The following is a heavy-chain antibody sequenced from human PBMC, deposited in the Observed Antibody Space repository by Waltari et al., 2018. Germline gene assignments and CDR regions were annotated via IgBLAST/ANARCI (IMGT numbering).Heavy chain of an antibody. CDR2: IYSGGST. CDR3: ARDQKQLLGYWYFDL. V-gene: IGHV3-53*01. D-gene: IGHD6-6*01. CDR1: GFTVSSNY. J-gene: IGHJ2*01. Sequence: EVQLVESGGGLIQPGGSLRLSCAASGFTVSSNYMSWVRQAPGKGLEWVSVIYSGGSTYYADSVKGRFTISRDNSKNTLYLQMNSLRAEDTAVYYCARDQKQLLGYWYFDLWGRGTLVTVSS.